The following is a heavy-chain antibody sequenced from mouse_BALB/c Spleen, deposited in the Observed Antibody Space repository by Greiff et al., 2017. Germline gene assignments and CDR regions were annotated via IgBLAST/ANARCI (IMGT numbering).Heavy chain of an antibody. CDR2: ISSGGST. Sequence: EVKLVESGGGLVKPGGSLKLSCAASGFTFSSYAMSWVRQTPEKRLEWVASISSGGSTYYPDSVKGRFTISRDNARNILYLQMSSLRSEDTAMYYCAREDQGYFDYWGQGTTLTVSS. J-gene: IGHJ2*01. CDR3: AREDQGYFDY. V-gene: IGHV5-6-5*01. CDR1: GFTFSSYA.